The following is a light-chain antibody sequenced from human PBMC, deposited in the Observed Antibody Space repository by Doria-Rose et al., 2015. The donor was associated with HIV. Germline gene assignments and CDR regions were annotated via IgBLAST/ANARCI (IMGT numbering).Light chain of an antibody. J-gene: IGKJ1*01. CDR2: AVS. CDR1: QSISGY. CDR3: QQSYSTLWT. Sequence: DIRVTQSPSSLSASVGDRVTITCRASQSISGYLNWYQQRPGKAPELLIYAVSTLPSGVPSRFSGSGSGTDFTLTISSLQPEDFATYYCQQSYSTLWTFGQGTKVEIK. V-gene: IGKV1-39*01.